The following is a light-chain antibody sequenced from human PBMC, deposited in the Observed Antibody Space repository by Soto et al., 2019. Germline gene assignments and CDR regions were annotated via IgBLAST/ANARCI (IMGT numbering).Light chain of an antibody. CDR3: QQYGSSPLT. CDR2: GAS. J-gene: IGKJ4*01. V-gene: IGKV3-20*01. CDR1: QSVSASY. Sequence: EIVLTQSPGTLSLSPGERGTLSWRASQSVSASYLAWYQQKPGQAPRLLIYGASSRATGTPDRFSGSGSGTQFTLTISRLEPEDFAVYYCQQYGSSPLTFGGGTKVEIK.